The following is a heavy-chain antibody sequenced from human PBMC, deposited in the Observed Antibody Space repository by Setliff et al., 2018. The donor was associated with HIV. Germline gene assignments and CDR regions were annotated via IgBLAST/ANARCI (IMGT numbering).Heavy chain of an antibody. D-gene: IGHD2-15*01. Sequence: SETLSLTCTVSGASISPYSWNWIRQPPGKGLEWIGYIYTSGSTNYNPSLKSRVTISLDTSKNQFSLKLSSVTAADTAVYYCARFPLLHKNAFDIWGQGTMVTVSS. J-gene: IGHJ3*02. V-gene: IGHV4-4*09. CDR1: GASISPYS. CDR3: ARFPLLHKNAFDI. CDR2: IYTSGST.